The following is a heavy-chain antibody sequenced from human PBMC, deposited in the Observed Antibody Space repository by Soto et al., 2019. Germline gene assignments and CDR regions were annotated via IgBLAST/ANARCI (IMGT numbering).Heavy chain of an antibody. V-gene: IGHV1-18*01. J-gene: IGHJ4*02. CDR3: ARDLGNYYDSSGYTPLGY. CDR1: GYTFTSYG. D-gene: IGHD3-22*01. Sequence: QVQLVQSGAEVKKPGASVKVSCKASGYTFTSYGISWVRQAPGQGLEWMGWISAYNGNTNYAQKLQGRVTMTTDTSTSTAYLELRSLRSDDTAVYYCARDLGNYYDSSGYTPLGYWGQGTLVTVSS. CDR2: ISAYNGNT.